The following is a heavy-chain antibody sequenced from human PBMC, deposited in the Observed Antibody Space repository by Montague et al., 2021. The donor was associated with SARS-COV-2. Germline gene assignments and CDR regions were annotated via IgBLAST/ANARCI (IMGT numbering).Heavy chain of an antibody. CDR3: ARFPTSYYYDSKAAPATPDAFDI. D-gene: IGHD3-22*01. V-gene: IGHV4-4*07. Sequence: SETLSLTCTVSGGSISNYYWSWIRQPAGKGLEWIGRMYTSGSTNYNPSLKSRVTISVDTSKNQFSLKLSSVTAADTAVYYCARFPTSYYYDSKAAPATPDAFDIWGQGTMVTVSS. J-gene: IGHJ3*02. CDR2: MYTSGST. CDR1: GGSISNYY.